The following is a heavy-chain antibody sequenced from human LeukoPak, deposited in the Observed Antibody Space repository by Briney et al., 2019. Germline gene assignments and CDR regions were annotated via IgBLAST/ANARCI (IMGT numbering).Heavy chain of an antibody. D-gene: IGHD6-13*01. Sequence: ASVKVSCKASGYTLTSYAMHWVRQAPGQRLEWMGWINAGNGNTKYSQKFQGRVTITRDTSASTAYMELSSLRSEDTAVYYCARESSRGSSWYNYYGMDVWGQGTTVTVSS. CDR3: ARESSRGSSWYNYYGMDV. CDR1: GYTLTSYA. J-gene: IGHJ6*02. V-gene: IGHV1-3*01. CDR2: INAGNGNT.